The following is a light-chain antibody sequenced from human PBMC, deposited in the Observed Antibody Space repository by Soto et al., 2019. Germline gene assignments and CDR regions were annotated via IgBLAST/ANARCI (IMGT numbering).Light chain of an antibody. CDR2: EVS. CDR3: SLYTSSSTYV. CDR1: SSDVGAYNH. J-gene: IGLJ1*01. V-gene: IGLV2-14*01. Sequence: QSALTQPASVSGSPGQSITISCTGTSSDVGAYNHVAWYQQHPGKAPKFMIYEVSNRPSGVSNRFSGSKSGNTASLTISGLQAEDEADYYCSLYTSSSTYVFGTGTKLTVL.